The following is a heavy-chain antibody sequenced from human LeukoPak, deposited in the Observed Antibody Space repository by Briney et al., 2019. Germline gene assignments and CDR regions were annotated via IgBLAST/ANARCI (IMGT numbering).Heavy chain of an antibody. Sequence: GGSLRLSCVATGFTFSGYWPTWVRQAPGKGLEWVANINQDGSVKYFVDSAKGRFTISRDNARNSVYLQVNSLRVGDTAVYYCARIGYTHWSLDDWGQGTLVTVSS. D-gene: IGHD5-12*01. CDR1: GFTFSGYW. CDR3: ARIGYTHWSLDD. CDR2: INQDGSVK. J-gene: IGHJ4*02. V-gene: IGHV3-7*01.